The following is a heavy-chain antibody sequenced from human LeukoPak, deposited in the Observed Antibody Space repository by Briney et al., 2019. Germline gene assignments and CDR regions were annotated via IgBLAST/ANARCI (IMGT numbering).Heavy chain of an antibody. J-gene: IGHJ4*02. CDR1: GIAFSDVW. Sequence: GGSLRLSCAASGIAFSDVWMTCVRQAPGKGLEWVGRIKSKADGGTTDYAAPVKGRFSISGDDSKNTVYLQMDSLEAEDTAVYYCAAFSKGFWGQGTLVTVSS. CDR3: AAFSKGF. CDR2: IKSKADGGTT. V-gene: IGHV3-15*01.